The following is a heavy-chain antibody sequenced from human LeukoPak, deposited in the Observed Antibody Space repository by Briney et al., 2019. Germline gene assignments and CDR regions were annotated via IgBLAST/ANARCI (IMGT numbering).Heavy chain of an antibody. CDR1: VVSMNGYY. CDR2: VDSSGNT. CDR3: ARQFLVGSTFHAFDL. V-gene: IGHV4-4*07. J-gene: IGHJ3*01. D-gene: IGHD1-26*01. Sequence: SETLSLTCSVSVVSMNGYYWSWLRQSAGNRLEWIGHVDSSGNTNYNPSLESRVTMSVDTSKKQFSLKLSSVTAADMAVYFCARQFLVGSTFHAFDLWGQGTRVTVSS.